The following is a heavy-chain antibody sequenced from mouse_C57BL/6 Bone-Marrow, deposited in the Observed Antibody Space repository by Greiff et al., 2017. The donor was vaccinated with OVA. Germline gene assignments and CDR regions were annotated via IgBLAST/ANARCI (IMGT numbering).Heavy chain of an antibody. CDR2: INPNNGGT. V-gene: IGHV1-18*01. J-gene: IGHJ3*01. D-gene: IGHD1-1*01. CDR3: ARYYYGSSYGFAY. Sequence: EVKLQESGPELVKPGASVKIPCKASGYTFTDYNMDWVKQSHGKSLEWIGDINPNNGGTNYNQKFKGQATLTVDKSSSTAYMELRSLTSEDTAVYYCARYYYGSSYGFAYWGQGTLVTVSA. CDR1: GYTFTDYN.